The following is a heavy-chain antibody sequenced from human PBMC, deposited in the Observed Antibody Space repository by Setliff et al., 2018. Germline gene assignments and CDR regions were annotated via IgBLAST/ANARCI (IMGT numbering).Heavy chain of an antibody. CDR1: GVTFSNYN. CDR2: ISATNTYI. V-gene: IGHV3-21*03. CDR3: ARGSRFYIGYYGNYFFHHMDV. D-gene: IGHD3-3*01. J-gene: IGHJ6*03. Sequence: PGGSLRLSCAVSGVTFSNYNMNWVRQAPGKGLEWVSSISATNTYITYADSVKGRFTISRDNAKNSLYLQMDSLRAEDTAVYYCARGSRFYIGYYGNYFFHHMDVWGKGTTVTVSS.